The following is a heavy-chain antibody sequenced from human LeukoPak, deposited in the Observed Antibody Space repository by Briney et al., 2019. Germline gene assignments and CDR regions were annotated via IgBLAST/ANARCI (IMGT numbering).Heavy chain of an antibody. J-gene: IGHJ6*03. Sequence: PGGSLRLSCTASGFTFGDYAMSWVRQAPEKGLEWVGFIRSKAYGGTTEYAASVKGRFTISRDGSKSIAYLQMNSLKTEDTAVYYCTRNRAVVVPAALGGFYYMDVWGKGTTVTISS. CDR3: TRNRAVVVPAALGGFYYMDV. CDR2: IRSKAYGGTT. V-gene: IGHV3-49*04. D-gene: IGHD2-2*01. CDR1: GFTFGDYA.